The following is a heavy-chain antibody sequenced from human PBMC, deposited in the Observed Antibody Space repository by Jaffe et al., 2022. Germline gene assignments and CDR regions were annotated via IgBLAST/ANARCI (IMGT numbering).Heavy chain of an antibody. J-gene: IGHJ5*02. CDR1: GFTFSSYG. CDR2: IRYDGSNK. CDR3: AKVDDYSNFNWFDP. D-gene: IGHD4-4*01. Sequence: QVQLVESGGGVVQPGGSLRLSCAASGFTFSSYGMHWVRQAPGKGLEWVAFIRYDGSNKYYADSVKGRFTISRDNSKNTLYLQMNSLRAEDTAVYYCAKVDDYSNFNWFDPWGQGTLVTVSS. V-gene: IGHV3-30*02.